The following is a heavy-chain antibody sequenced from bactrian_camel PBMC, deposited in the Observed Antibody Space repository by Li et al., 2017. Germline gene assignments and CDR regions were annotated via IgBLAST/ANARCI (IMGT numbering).Heavy chain of an antibody. CDR2: INPEGKIR. D-gene: IGHD1*01. J-gene: IGHJ4*01. CDR3: ARAETAYSTAYSL. CDR1: EFTFSTSA. Sequence: DVQLVESGGGLVQAGGSLRLACAASEFTFSTSAMKWFRQAPGKDLEYVSGINPEGKIRHIPDSVKGRFTVSRDNAKNLLFLDMNNLQTRDSGTYFCARAETAYSTAYSLRGQGTQVTVS. V-gene: IGHV3S40*01.